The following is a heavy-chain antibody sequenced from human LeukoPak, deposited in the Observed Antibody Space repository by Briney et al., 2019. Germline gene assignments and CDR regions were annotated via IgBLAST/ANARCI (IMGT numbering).Heavy chain of an antibody. CDR3: ARANPDYHDSSGYYDY. V-gene: IGHV4-30-4*01. CDR1: GFSISSGDYY. D-gene: IGHD3-22*01. CDR2: IYYSGST. Sequence: SETLSLTCTVSGFSISSGDYYWSWIRQPPGKGLEWIGYIYYSGSTYYNPPLKSRVTISVDTSKNQFSLKLSSVTAADTAVYYCARANPDYHDSSGYYDYWGQGTLVTVSS. J-gene: IGHJ4*02.